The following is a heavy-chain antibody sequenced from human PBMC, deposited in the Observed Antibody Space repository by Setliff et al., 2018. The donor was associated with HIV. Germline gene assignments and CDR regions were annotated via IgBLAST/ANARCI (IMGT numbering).Heavy chain of an antibody. CDR3: ARDKRYRFPFDS. D-gene: IGHD2-2*02. CDR1: GGSFSAYY. Sequence: KPSETLSLTCAVYGGSFSAYYWGWIRQSPEMGLEWIAEISHTGSTKYNPSLGSRVTISLATSKNQFSLSLRSLSAADTAVYYCARDKRYRFPFDSWGQGTLVTVPQ. V-gene: IGHV4-34*01. J-gene: IGHJ4*02. CDR2: ISHTGST.